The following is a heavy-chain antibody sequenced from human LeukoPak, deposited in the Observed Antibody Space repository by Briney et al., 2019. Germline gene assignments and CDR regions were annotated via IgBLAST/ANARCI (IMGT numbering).Heavy chain of an antibody. CDR2: IYYRVTS. CDR1: GDSISTYY. V-gene: IGHV4-59*12. J-gene: IGHJ6*03. CDR3: ARVRNYYYYYMDV. Sequence: PSETLSLTCTVSGDSISTYYWSWIRQPPGKGLEWIGYIYYRVTSDYNPSLKSRVTMSVDTSKNQFSLKLSSVTAADTAVYYCARVRNYYYYYMDVWGKGTTVTVSS.